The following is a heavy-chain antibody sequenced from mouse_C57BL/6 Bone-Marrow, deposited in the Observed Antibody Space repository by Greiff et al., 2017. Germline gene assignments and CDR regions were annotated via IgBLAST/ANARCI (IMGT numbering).Heavy chain of an antibody. V-gene: IGHV1-59*01. J-gene: IGHJ2*01. CDR3: ARRRLRRGDYFDY. Sequence: QVQLQQPGAELVRPGTSVKLSCKASGYTFTSYWMHWVKQRPGQGLEWIGVIDPSDSSTNYNPKFKGKATLTVDTSSSTAYMQLSSLTSEDSAVYYWARRRLRRGDYFDYWGQGTTLTVSS. CDR1: GYTFTSYW. D-gene: IGHD2-4*01. CDR2: IDPSDSST.